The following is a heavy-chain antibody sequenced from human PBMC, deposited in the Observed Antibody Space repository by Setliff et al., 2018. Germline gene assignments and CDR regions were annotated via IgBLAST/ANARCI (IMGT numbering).Heavy chain of an antibody. D-gene: IGHD2-2*01. CDR1: GGSINSGSYY. Sequence: PSETLSLTCTVSGGSINSGSYYWSWIRQPAGKGLEWIGRIYSRGSTNYNPSLKSRVTISVDTSKNQFSLKLSTVTAADTAVYYCARARYCSSTSCYYYYYMDVWGKGTTVTVSS. CDR2: IYSRGST. V-gene: IGHV4-61*02. CDR3: ARARYCSSTSCYYYYYMDV. J-gene: IGHJ6*03.